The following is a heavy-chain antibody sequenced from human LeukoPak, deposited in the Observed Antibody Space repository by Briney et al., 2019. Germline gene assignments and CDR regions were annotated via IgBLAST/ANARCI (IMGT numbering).Heavy chain of an antibody. CDR2: VCHSGSS. CDR1: GYSISSHYC. Sequence: SETLSLTCSVSGYSISSHYCWGWIRQPPGKGLEWIGSVCHSGSSFYNPSLKSRLAISIDTSKNEFSLKLSSLTAADTAVYYCARHFDRRRLAGRGVIVGGEWGQGTLVTVSS. V-gene: IGHV4-38-2*02. CDR3: ARHFDRRRLAGRGVIVGGE. J-gene: IGHJ4*02. D-gene: IGHD3-10*01.